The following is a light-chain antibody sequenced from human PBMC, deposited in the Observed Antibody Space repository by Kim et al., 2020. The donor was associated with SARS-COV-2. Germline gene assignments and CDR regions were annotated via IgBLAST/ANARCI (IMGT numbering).Light chain of an antibody. CDR3: QAWDSSTAI. J-gene: IGLJ1*01. CDR1: RLGDKY. CDR2: QDS. V-gene: IGLV3-1*01. Sequence: VPPGQAASITCSGDRLGDKYACWYQQKPGQSPVLVIYQDSKRPSGIPERFSGSNSGNTATLTISGTQAMDEADYYCQAWDSSTAIFGTGTKVTVL.